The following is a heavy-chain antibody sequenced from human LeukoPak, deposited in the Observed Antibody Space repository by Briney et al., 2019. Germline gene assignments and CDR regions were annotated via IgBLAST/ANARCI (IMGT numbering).Heavy chain of an antibody. CDR1: GGSFSGYY. D-gene: IGHD5-18*01. CDR3: ARDPGYNYGYDY. Sequence: ETPSLTCAVYGGSFSGYYMSWVRQAPGKGLEWVSIIYSDGSTYSADSVKGRFTISRDNSKNTLYLQMNSLRAEDTAVYYCARDPGYNYGYDYWGQGTLVTVSS. CDR2: IYSDGST. V-gene: IGHV3-53*01. J-gene: IGHJ4*02.